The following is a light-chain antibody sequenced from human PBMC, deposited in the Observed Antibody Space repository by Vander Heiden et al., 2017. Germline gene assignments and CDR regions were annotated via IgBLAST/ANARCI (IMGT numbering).Light chain of an antibody. CDR1: SSNIGAGCA. V-gene: IGLV1-40*01. CDR3: QSYDSGPYV. Sequence: QSVLTQPPSASRAPGQRVTLSCTGTSSNIGAGCAVYWYQPLPGPAPQLLIYGNNKRPSGVPDRFSGSNSGTSASLAITGLQAEDEADYYCQSYDSGPYVFGTGTRVTVL. CDR2: GNN. J-gene: IGLJ1*01.